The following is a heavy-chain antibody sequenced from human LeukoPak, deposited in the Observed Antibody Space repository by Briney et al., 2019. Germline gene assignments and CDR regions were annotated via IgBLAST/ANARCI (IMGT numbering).Heavy chain of an antibody. D-gene: IGHD6-19*01. V-gene: IGHV3-23*01. J-gene: IGHJ4*02. CDR2: ISGSGGIT. CDR3: AKAKSGWHLFDY. Sequence: PGGSLRLSCAASGFTFGSYAMSWVRQAPGKGLEWVSGISGSGGITNTADSVKGRSTTSRDNSKNTLHLQMNSLRAEDTAVYYCAKAKSGWHLFDYWGQGTLVTVSS. CDR1: GFTFGSYA.